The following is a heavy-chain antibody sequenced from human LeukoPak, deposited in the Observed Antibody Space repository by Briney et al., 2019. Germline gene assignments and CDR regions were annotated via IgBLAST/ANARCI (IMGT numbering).Heavy chain of an antibody. Sequence: PGGSLRIFCAASGFTFSSYAMSWVRQAPGKGLEWVSAISGSGGSTYYADSVKGRFTISRDNSKNTLYLQMNSLRAEDTAVCYCAKGITIFGVSTIWYYFDYWGQGTLVTVSS. J-gene: IGHJ4*02. V-gene: IGHV3-23*01. CDR2: ISGSGGST. D-gene: IGHD3-3*01. CDR1: GFTFSSYA. CDR3: AKGITIFGVSTIWYYFDY.